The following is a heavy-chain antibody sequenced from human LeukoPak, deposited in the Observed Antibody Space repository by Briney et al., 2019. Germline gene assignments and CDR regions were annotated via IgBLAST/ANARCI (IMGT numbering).Heavy chain of an antibody. D-gene: IGHD2-2*01. Sequence: SETLSLTCALYGGSFSGYYWSWIRQPPGKGLGWIGEINHSGSTNYYPSLKSRVTISVDTSKNQFSLKLSSVTAADTAVYYCARFVIVVPAAMGGRYNWFDPWGQGTLVTVSS. CDR1: GGSFSGYY. V-gene: IGHV4-34*01. CDR2: INHSGST. CDR3: ARFVIVVPAAMGGRYNWFDP. J-gene: IGHJ5*02.